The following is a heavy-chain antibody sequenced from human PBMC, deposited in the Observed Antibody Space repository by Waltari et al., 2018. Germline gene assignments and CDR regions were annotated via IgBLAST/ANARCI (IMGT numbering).Heavy chain of an antibody. J-gene: IGHJ6*02. D-gene: IGHD3-22*01. CDR1: YLFFRSYA. V-gene: IGHV3-30*04. CDR3: ARDYCDRTNCHGMDV. CDR2: ISYNGRNI. Sequence: GQLVASGGAAVQPGRSLRLSCSSFYLFFRSYAMYWVHQAPGKGLEWVAVISYNGRNIYYEDSVKGRFTISRDNSNKTLYLQMNSLRPEDTAVYYCARDYCDRTNCHGMDVWGQGTTVTVSS.